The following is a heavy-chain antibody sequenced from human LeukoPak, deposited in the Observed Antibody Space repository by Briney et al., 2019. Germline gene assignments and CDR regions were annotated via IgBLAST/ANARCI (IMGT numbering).Heavy chain of an antibody. J-gene: IGHJ3*02. CDR1: GFSFSGYS. D-gene: IGHD3-3*01. V-gene: IGHV3-48*04. CDR3: ARTYDFGIGPPGDAFDN. Sequence: GGSLRLSCAASGFSFSGYSMNWVRQAPGKGRDWVSYISSGSRTIFYADSVKGRFTISRDNAKNSLYLQMNSLRAEDTAVYYCARTYDFGIGPPGDAFDNWGQGTLVTVFS. CDR2: ISSGSRTI.